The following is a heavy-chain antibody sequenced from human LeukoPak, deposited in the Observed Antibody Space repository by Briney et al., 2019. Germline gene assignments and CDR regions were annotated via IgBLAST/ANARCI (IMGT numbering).Heavy chain of an antibody. D-gene: IGHD2-15*01. CDR2: ISRSGVST. CDR3: AKGGICSGGICYPFDY. J-gene: IGHJ4*01. CDR1: GFTFSGYA. Sequence: GGSLRLSCAVSGFTFSGYAMSWVRQAPGKGLEWVSTISRSGVSTYYADSVKGRFTISRDNSKNTLYLQMNSLGAEDTAIYYCAKGGICSGGICYPFDYWGHGTLVTVSS. V-gene: IGHV3-23*01.